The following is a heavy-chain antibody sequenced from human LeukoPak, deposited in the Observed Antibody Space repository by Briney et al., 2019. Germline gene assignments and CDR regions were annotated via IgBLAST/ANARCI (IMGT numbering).Heavy chain of an antibody. D-gene: IGHD3-10*01. J-gene: IGHJ5*02. CDR3: AGDRYITMVRGDNWFDP. CDR1: GGSISSYY. CDR2: IYTSGST. Sequence: SETLSLTCTVSGGSISSYYWSWIRQPAGKGLEWIGRIYTSGSTNYNPSLKSRVTMSVDTSKNQFSLKLSSVTAADTAVYYCAGDRYITMVRGDNWFDPWGQGTLVTVSS. V-gene: IGHV4-4*07.